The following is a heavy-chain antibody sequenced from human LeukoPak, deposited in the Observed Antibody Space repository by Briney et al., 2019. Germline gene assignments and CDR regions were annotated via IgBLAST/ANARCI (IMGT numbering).Heavy chain of an antibody. Sequence: SETLSLTSTVSGGSISSYYWSWIRQPAGKGLEWIGRIYTSGSTNYNPSLKSRVTMSVDTSKNQFSLKLSSVTAADTAVYYCARDLVRGGINWFDPWGQGTLVTVSS. V-gene: IGHV4-4*07. CDR2: IYTSGST. D-gene: IGHD3-10*01. CDR3: ARDLVRGGINWFDP. CDR1: GGSISSYY. J-gene: IGHJ5*02.